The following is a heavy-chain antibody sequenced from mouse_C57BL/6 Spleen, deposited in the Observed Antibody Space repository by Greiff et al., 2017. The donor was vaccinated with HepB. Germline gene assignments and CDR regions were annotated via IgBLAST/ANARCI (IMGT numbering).Heavy chain of an antibody. D-gene: IGHD2-1*01. J-gene: IGHJ4*01. V-gene: IGHV1-15*01. CDR2: IDPETGGT. Sequence: VQLQESGAELVRPGASVTLSCKASGYTFTDYEMHWVKQTPVHGLEWIGAIDPETGGTAYNQKFKGKAILTADKSSSTAYMELRSLTSEDSAVYYCTRLAYGNYYAMDYWGQGTSVTVSS. CDR1: GYTFTDYE. CDR3: TRLAYGNYYAMDY.